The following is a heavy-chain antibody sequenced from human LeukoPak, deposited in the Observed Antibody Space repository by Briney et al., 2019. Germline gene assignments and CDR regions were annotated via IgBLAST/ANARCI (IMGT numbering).Heavy chain of an antibody. V-gene: IGHV4-4*07. D-gene: IGHD5-12*01. J-gene: IGHJ4*02. CDR2: IFTSGNT. Sequence: PSETLSLTCTVSGGSISSYYWSWIRQPAGKRLEWIGRIFTSGNTNYNPSVKSRVTISVDTSKNQFSLKLSSVTAADTAVYYCARGRYSGYDFDYWGQGTLVTVSS. CDR1: GGSISSYY. CDR3: ARGRYSGYDFDY.